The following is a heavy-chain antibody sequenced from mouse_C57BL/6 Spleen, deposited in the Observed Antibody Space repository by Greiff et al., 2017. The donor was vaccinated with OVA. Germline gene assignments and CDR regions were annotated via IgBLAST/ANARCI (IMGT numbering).Heavy chain of an antibody. V-gene: IGHV5-16*01. CDR1: GFTFSDYY. J-gene: IGHJ4*01. CDR3: ARDRGLRRDYAMDY. CDR2: INYDGSST. D-gene: IGHD2-4*01. Sequence: EVQLVESEGGLVQPGSSMKLSCTASGFTFSDYYMAWVRQVPEKGLEWVANINYDGSSTYYLDSLKSRFIISRDNAKNILYLQMSSLKSEDTATEYCARDRGLRRDYAMDYWGQGTSVTVSS.